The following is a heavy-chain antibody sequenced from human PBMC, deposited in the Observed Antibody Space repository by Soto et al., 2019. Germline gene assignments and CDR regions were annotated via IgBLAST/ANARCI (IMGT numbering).Heavy chain of an antibody. Sequence: GGSLRLSCAASGFTFSSYAMHWVRQAPGKGLEWVAVISYDGSNKYYADSVKGRFTISRDNSKNTLYLQMNSLRAEDTAVYYCARTHYGDYVNGMDVWGQGTTVTVSS. CDR1: GFTFSSYA. CDR2: ISYDGSNK. V-gene: IGHV3-30-3*01. CDR3: ARTHYGDYVNGMDV. J-gene: IGHJ6*02. D-gene: IGHD4-17*01.